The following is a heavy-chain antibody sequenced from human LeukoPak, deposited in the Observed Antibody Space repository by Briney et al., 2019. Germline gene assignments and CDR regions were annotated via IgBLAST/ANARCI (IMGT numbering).Heavy chain of an antibody. CDR3: ARGTPGGTYYFDY. V-gene: IGHV3-21*01. CDR1: GFTFSSYS. J-gene: IGHJ4*02. Sequence: GGSLRLSCAASGFTFSSYSMSWVRQAPGKGLEWVSSISSSSSYIYYADSVKGRFTISRDNAKNSLYLQMNSLRAEDTAVYYCARGTPGGTYYFDYWGQGTLVTVSS. CDR2: ISSSSSYI. D-gene: IGHD1-1*01.